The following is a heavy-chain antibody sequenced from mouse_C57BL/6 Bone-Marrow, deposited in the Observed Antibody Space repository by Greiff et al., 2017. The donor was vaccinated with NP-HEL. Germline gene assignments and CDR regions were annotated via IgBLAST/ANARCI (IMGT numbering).Heavy chain of an antibody. D-gene: IGHD1-1*02. CDR3: TTYGDWYFDV. J-gene: IGHJ1*03. CDR1: GFNIKDDY. Sequence: EVQLQQSGAELVRPGASVKLSCTASGFNIKDDYMHWVKQRPEQGLEWIGWIDPENGDTEYASKFQGKATITADTSSNTAYLQLSSLTSEDTAVYDCTTYGDWYFDVWGTGTTVTVSS. V-gene: IGHV14-4*01. CDR2: IDPENGDT.